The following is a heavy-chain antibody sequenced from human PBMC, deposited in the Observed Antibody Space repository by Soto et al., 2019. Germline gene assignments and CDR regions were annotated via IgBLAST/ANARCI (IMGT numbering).Heavy chain of an antibody. Sequence: QVQLLFSAPWLVKPSQTLSLTCNVSGGSSSSGTSYWSWIRQHPGEGLEWIGHIYFTGATYTNPSLRSRLTMSVETSKNQFSLKLTSVTAADTATYYCASIPRRGYSYGIDYWGQGTLVTVSS. D-gene: IGHD2-21*02. V-gene: IGHV4-31*03. CDR1: GGSSSSGTSY. CDR3: ASIPRRGYSYGIDY. J-gene: IGHJ4*02. CDR2: IYFTGAT.